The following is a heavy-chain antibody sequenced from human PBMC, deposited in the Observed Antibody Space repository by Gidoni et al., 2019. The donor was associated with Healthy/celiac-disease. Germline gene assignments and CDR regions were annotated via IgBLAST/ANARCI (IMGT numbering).Heavy chain of an antibody. CDR1: GFTFGDYG. D-gene: IGHD5-12*01. CDR3: ARDPLPMKDIVATVTYFDY. CDR2: INWNGGST. Sequence: EVQLVESGGGVVRPGGSLRLSCAASGFTFGDYGMSWVRQAPGKGLEWVSGINWNGGSTGYADSVKGRFTISRDNAKNSLYLQMNSLRAEDTALYYCARDPLPMKDIVATVTYFDYWGQGTLVTVSS. V-gene: IGHV3-20*04. J-gene: IGHJ4*02.